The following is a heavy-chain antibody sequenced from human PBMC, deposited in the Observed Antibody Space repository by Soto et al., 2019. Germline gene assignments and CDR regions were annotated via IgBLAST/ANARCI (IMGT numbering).Heavy chain of an antibody. CDR1: GGSISSYY. J-gene: IGHJ5*02. D-gene: IGHD6-19*01. CDR3: ARDRTAVAGTLGSPNWFDP. CDR2: IYYSGST. Sequence: SETLSLTCTVSGGSISSYYWSWIRQPPGKGLEWIGYIYYSGSTNYNPSLKSRVTISVDTSKNQFSLKLSSVTAADTAVYYCARDRTAVAGTLGSPNWFDPWGQGTLVTVSS. V-gene: IGHV4-59*01.